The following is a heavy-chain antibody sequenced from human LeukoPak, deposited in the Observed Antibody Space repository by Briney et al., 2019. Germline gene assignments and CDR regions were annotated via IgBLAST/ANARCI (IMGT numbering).Heavy chain of an antibody. D-gene: IGHD6-19*01. CDR3: ARDAYSSGWYDLAYYFDY. V-gene: IGHV1-2*02. CDR1: GYTFTGYY. J-gene: IGHJ4*02. Sequence: ASVKVSCKASGYTFTGYYMHWVRQAPGQGLEWMGWINPNSGGTNYAQKFQGRVTMTRGTSISTAYMELSRLRSDDTAVYYCARDAYSSGWYDLAYYFDYWGQGTLVTVSP. CDR2: INPNSGGT.